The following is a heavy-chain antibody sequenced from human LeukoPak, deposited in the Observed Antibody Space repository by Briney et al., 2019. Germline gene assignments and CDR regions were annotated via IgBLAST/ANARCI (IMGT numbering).Heavy chain of an antibody. Sequence: GASMKVSCKASGYTFTSYAMHWVRQAPGQRLEWMGWINPGNGNTKYSQKFQGRVTITRDTSANTAYMELSSLRSEDTAVYYCARDRGGARDFDYWGQGTLVTVSS. V-gene: IGHV1-3*01. CDR2: INPGNGNT. D-gene: IGHD3-16*01. CDR3: ARDRGGARDFDY. J-gene: IGHJ4*02. CDR1: GYTFTSYA.